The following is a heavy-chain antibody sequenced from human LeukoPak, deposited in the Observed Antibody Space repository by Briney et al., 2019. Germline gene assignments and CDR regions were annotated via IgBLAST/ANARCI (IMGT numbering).Heavy chain of an antibody. Sequence: SETLSLTCTVSGGSVSSSSSYWGWIRQPPGEGLEWIGSIYYSGTTHYNPSLKSRVTISVDTSKSQFSLRLTSVTAADTAVYYCARHVRFLEWLSSYYFDYWGQGTLVTVSS. V-gene: IGHV4-39*01. J-gene: IGHJ4*02. CDR1: GGSVSSSSSY. CDR3: ARHVRFLEWLSSYYFDY. CDR2: IYYSGTT. D-gene: IGHD3-3*01.